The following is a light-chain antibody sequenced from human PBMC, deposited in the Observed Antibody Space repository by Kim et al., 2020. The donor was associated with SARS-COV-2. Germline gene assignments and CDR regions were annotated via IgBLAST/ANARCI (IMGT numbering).Light chain of an antibody. CDR1: QSVSSH. Sequence: WSQGEGATLSGRASQSVSSHLSWYQQRPGQAPKLLVYDTSYRAAGIPARFSGSGSGTDFTLTISSVEPEDFAVYYCQQCNTWPITFGQGTRLEIK. V-gene: IGKV3-11*01. CDR3: QQCNTWPIT. J-gene: IGKJ5*01. CDR2: DTS.